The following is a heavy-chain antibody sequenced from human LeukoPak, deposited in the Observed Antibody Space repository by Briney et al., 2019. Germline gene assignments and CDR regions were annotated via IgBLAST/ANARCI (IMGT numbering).Heavy chain of an antibody. CDR3: ASHDSSGYYYDY. CDR1: GGSFSGYY. Sequence: SETLSLTCAVYGGSFSGYYWSWIRQPPGKGLEWIGEINHSGSTNYNPSLKSRVTISVDTSKDQFSLKLSSVTAADTAVYYCASHDSSGYYYDYWGQGTLVTVSS. J-gene: IGHJ4*02. D-gene: IGHD3-22*01. V-gene: IGHV4-34*01. CDR2: INHSGST.